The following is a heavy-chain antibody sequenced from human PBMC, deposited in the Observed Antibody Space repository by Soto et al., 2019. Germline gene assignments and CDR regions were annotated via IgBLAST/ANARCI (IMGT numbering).Heavy chain of an antibody. Sequence: GSLRLSCVASGFTFSNYAMHWVRQAPGKGLGWVAVISSDGSEKYYLDSVRDRFTISRDNSKNTLYLQMNNLRPEDTAMYYCANSWTTLTTGFDFWGQGALVTVSS. CDR1: GFTFSNYA. D-gene: IGHD4-17*01. CDR3: ANSWTTLTTGFDF. V-gene: IGHV3-30*18. J-gene: IGHJ4*02. CDR2: ISSDGSEK.